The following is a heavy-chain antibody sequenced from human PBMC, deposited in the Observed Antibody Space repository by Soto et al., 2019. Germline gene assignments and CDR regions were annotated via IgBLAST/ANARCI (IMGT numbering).Heavy chain of an antibody. CDR3: AREGYCSSTSCYLIDY. Sequence: ASETLSLTCTVSGGSISSGGYYWSWIRQHPGKGLEWIGYIYYSGSTYYNPSLKSRVTISVDTSKNQFSLKLSSMTAADTAVYYCAREGYCSSTSCYLIDYWGQGTLVTVSS. D-gene: IGHD2-2*01. J-gene: IGHJ4*02. V-gene: IGHV4-31*03. CDR1: GGSISSGGYY. CDR2: IYYSGST.